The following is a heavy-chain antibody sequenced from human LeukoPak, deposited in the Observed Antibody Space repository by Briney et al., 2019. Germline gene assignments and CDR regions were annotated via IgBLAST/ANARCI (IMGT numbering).Heavy chain of an antibody. CDR3: SKDPTDIYGYSLSY. V-gene: IGHV3-23*01. J-gene: IGHJ4*02. Sequence: GGSLTLSCAASGCTFSSYAMSCVRQPPGKGREWVPTIIGRGGSTDYADSVTGRFTISRDNSKNTLYPQMNSLRAEDMAVYYCSKDPTDIYGYSLSYWGQGTLVTVSS. CDR2: IIGRGGST. CDR1: GCTFSSYA. D-gene: IGHD4-17*01.